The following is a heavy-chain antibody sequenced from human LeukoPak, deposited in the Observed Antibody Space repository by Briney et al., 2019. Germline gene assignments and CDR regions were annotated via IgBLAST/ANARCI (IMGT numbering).Heavy chain of an antibody. CDR2: ISGDGGST. CDR3: TKGHHSSGYYDY. Sequence: PGGSLRLSCAASGFTFDDYAIHWVRQPPGKGLEWVSLISGDGGSTYYADSVKGRFTISRDNSKNSLYLQMNSLRTEDTALYYCTKGHHSSGYYDYWGQGILVTVSS. D-gene: IGHD3-22*01. CDR1: GFTFDDYA. J-gene: IGHJ4*02. V-gene: IGHV3-43*02.